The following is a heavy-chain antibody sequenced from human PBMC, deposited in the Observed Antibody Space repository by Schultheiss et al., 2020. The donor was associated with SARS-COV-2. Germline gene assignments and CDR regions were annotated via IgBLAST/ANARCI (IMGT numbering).Heavy chain of an antibody. Sequence: GGSLRLSCAASGFTFSNYAMHWVRQAPGKGLEWVAGLWFDGSNVNYADSVKGRFTISRDNSKNSLYLQMNSLRDEDTAVYYCARERTYFLMDVWGQGTTVTVSS. CDR1: GFTFSNYA. J-gene: IGHJ6*02. CDR3: ARERTYFLMDV. D-gene: IGHD3-10*01. CDR2: LWFDGSNV. V-gene: IGHV3-33*08.